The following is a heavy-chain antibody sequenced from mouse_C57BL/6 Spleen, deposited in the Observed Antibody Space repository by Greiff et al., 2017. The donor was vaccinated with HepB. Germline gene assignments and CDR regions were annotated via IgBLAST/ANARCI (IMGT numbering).Heavy chain of an antibody. CDR1: GYAFSSSW. D-gene: IGHD2-1*01. CDR3: AREAPGGNPYAMDY. V-gene: IGHV1-82*01. Sequence: VQRVESGPELVKPGASVKISCKASGYAFSSSWMNWVKQRPGKGLEWIGRIYPGDGDTNYNGKFKGKATLTADKSSSTAYMQLSSLTSEDSAVYFCAREAPGGNPYAMDYWGQGTSVTVSS. J-gene: IGHJ4*01. CDR2: IYPGDGDT.